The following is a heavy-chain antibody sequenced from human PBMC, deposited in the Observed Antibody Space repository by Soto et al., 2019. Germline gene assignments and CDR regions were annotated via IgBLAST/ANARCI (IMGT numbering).Heavy chain of an antibody. Sequence: GESLKISCAASGFTFSSYAMSWVRQAPGKGLEWVSAISGSGGSTYYADSVKGRFTISRDNSKNTLYLQMNSLRAEDTAVYYCAKDPIEGYHYYYYYYMDVWGKGTTVTVSS. CDR2: ISGSGGST. V-gene: IGHV3-23*01. CDR1: GFTFSSYA. CDR3: AKDPIEGYHYYYYYYMDV. D-gene: IGHD3-16*02. J-gene: IGHJ6*03.